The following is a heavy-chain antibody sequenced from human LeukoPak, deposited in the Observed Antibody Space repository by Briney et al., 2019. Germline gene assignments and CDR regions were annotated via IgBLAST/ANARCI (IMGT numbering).Heavy chain of an antibody. V-gene: IGHV4-39*01. CDR1: GGSISSTSFY. J-gene: IGHJ4*02. Sequence: SDTLSLTCTVSGGSISSTSFYWAWIRQPPGKGLEWIGSFYYSGGTFYNPSLKSRVAISADTSKNQFSLKLSSVTAADTAVYFCARRRIVATIDYWGQGTLVTVSS. CDR2: FYYSGGT. D-gene: IGHD5-12*01. CDR3: ARRRIVATIDY.